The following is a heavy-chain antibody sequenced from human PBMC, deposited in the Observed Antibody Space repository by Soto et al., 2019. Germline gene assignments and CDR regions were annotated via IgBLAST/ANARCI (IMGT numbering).Heavy chain of an antibody. CDR3: VRNAPVDIVATTSSYGMDV. V-gene: IGHV4-34*01. J-gene: IGHJ6*02. D-gene: IGHD5-12*01. Sequence: SATLSLTCAVYGGSFSGYYWSWIRQPPGKGLEWIGEINHSGSTNYNPSLKSRVTISVDTSKNQFSLKLSSVTAADTAVYYCVRNAPVDIVATTSSYGMDVWGQGTTVTVSS. CDR2: INHSGST. CDR1: GGSFSGYY.